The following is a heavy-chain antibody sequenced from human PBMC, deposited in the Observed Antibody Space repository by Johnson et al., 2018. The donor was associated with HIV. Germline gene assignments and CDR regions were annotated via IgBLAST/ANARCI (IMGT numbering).Heavy chain of an antibody. CDR3: AKEGGELLLDAFDI. CDR1: GFTFSSYA. Sequence: QVQLVESGGGLVQPGGSLRLSCAASGFTFSSYAMHWVRQAPGKGLEWAAVISYDGSNKYYADSVKGRFTISRDNSKNTLYLQMNSLRAEDTAVYYCAKEGGELLLDAFDIWGQGTMVTVSS. J-gene: IGHJ3*02. CDR2: ISYDGSNK. D-gene: IGHD1-26*01. V-gene: IGHV3-30*04.